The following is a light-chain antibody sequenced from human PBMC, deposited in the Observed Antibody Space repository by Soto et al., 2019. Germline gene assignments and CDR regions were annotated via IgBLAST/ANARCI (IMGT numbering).Light chain of an antibody. J-gene: IGLJ1*01. V-gene: IGLV2-11*01. CDR2: DVS. CDR3: CSYAGTTHV. CDR1: SSDIGGYNY. Sequence: QSALTQPPSVSGSPGQSVTISCTGTSSDIGGYNYVSWYQQLPGKAPKLMIYDVSKRPSGVPDRFSGSNSGNTASLTISGPQAEDDADYYCCSYAGTTHVFGTGTKLTVL.